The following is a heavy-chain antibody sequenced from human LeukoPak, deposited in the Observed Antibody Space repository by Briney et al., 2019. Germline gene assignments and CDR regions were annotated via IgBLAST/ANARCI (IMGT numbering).Heavy chain of an antibody. CDR2: IHSSGNT. CDR3: ARVHTDMAQGGNWFDP. Sequence: PSATLSLTCTVSGYSISSGYYWGWIRQPPGERLEWVASIHSSGNTYYSPTLKSRVTISVDTSQNQFSLNLTSVTAADAAVYYCARVHTDMAQGGNWFDPWGQGTLVTVPS. CDR1: GYSISSGYY. D-gene: IGHD5-18*01. J-gene: IGHJ5*02. V-gene: IGHV4-38-2*02.